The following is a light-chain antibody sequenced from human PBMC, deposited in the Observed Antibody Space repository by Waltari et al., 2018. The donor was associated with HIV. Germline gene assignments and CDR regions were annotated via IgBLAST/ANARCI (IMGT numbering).Light chain of an antibody. CDR3: QQSDTTPWT. J-gene: IGKJ1*01. CDR1: QSISNY. Sequence: DIQMTQSPSSLSTSVGDRVTITCRASQSISNYLNWYQQNAGRAPKLLIYAATTLQRGVPSRFTGSGSGTDFSLTISSLQPEDFAIYYCQQSDTTPWTFGQGTKVDLK. V-gene: IGKV1-39*01. CDR2: AAT.